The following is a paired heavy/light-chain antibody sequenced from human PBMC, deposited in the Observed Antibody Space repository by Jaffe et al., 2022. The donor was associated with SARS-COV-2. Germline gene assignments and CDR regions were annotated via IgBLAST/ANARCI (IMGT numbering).Light chain of an antibody. CDR3: AAWDDSLNGWV. V-gene: IGLV1-44*01. J-gene: IGLJ3*02. CDR1: SSNIGSNT. CDR2: SNN. Sequence: QSVLTQPPSASGTPGQRVTISCSGSSSNIGSNTVNWYQQLPGTAPKLLISSNNQRPSGVPDRFSGSKSGTSASLAISGLQSEDEADYYCAAWDDSLNGWVFGGGTKLTVL.
Heavy chain of an antibody. J-gene: IGHJ6*02. V-gene: IGHV6-1*01. Sequence: QVQLQQSGPGLVKPSQTLSLTCAISGDSVSSNSAAWNWIRQSPSRGLEWLGRTYYRSKWYNDYAVSVKSRIIINPDTSKNQFSLQLNSVTPEDTAVYYCARGGYSRSKDRSYYYYGMDVWGQGTTVTVSS. D-gene: IGHD6-13*01. CDR2: TYYRSKWYN. CDR1: GDSVSSNSAA. CDR3: ARGGYSRSKDRSYYYYGMDV.